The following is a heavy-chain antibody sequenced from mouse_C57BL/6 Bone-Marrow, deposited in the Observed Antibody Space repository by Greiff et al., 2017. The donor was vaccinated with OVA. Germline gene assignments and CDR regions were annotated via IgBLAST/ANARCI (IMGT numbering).Heavy chain of an antibody. D-gene: IGHD2-4*01. CDR1: GYSFTDYN. J-gene: IGHJ3*01. CDR3: AREGRDYDGRSWFAY. CDR2: INPNYGTT. V-gene: IGHV1-39*01. Sequence: EVHLVESGPELVKPGASVKISCKASGYSFTDYNMNWVKQSNGKSLEWIGVINPNYGTTSYNQKFKGKATLTVDPSSSTAYMQLNSLTSEDSAVYYCAREGRDYDGRSWFAYWGQGTLVTVSA.